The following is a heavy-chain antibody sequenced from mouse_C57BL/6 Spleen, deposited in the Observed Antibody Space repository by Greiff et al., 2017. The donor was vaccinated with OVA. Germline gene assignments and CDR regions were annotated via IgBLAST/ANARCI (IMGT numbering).Heavy chain of an antibody. D-gene: IGHD1-1*01. CDR3: AIQNYYGSSYDY. Sequence: EVQRVESGGGLVKPGGSLKLSCAASGFTFSDYGMHWVRQAPEKGLEWVAYISSGSSTIYYADTVKGRFTISRDNAKNTLFLQMTSLRSEDTAMYYCAIQNYYGSSYDYWGQGTTLTVSS. V-gene: IGHV5-17*01. CDR2: ISSGSSTI. J-gene: IGHJ2*01. CDR1: GFTFSDYG.